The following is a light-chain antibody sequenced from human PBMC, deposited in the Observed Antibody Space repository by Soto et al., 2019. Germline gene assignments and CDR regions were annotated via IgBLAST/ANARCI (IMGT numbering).Light chain of an antibody. J-gene: IGKJ1*01. V-gene: IGKV3D-20*01. CDR2: DAS. CDR3: QQYGTSRWT. Sequence: EVVLTQSPATLSLSPGERATLSCGASQYVSSSYLAWYQQKPGLAPRLLIYDASTRATGIPDRFSGSGSGTDFTLTISRLEPEDFAVYYCQQYGTSRWTFGQGTKVDI. CDR1: QYVSSSY.